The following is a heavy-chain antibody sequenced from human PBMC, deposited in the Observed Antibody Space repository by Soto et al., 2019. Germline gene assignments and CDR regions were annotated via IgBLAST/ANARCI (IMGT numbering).Heavy chain of an antibody. V-gene: IGHV4-30-2*01. D-gene: IGHD3-22*01. CDR3: ARRPYFDSSGYRNWFDP. Sequence: PSETLSLTCAVSGGSISSGGYSWSWIRQPPGKGLEWIGYIYHSGSTNYNPSLKSRVTISVDTSKNQFSLKLSSVTAADTAVYYCARRPYFDSSGYRNWFDPWGQGTLVTVSS. CDR1: GGSISSGGYS. CDR2: IYHSGST. J-gene: IGHJ5*02.